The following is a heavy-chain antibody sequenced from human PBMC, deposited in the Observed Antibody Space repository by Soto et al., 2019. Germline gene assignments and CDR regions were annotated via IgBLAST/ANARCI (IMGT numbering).Heavy chain of an antibody. D-gene: IGHD2-2*01. CDR1: GFPFSSYW. V-gene: IGHV3-74*03. CDR3: TRRGCSTTGCYFN. CDR2: INGDASSI. J-gene: IGHJ4*02. Sequence: GGSLRLSCAASGFPFSSYWMHWVRQAPGKGLVWVSRINGDASSITYADSVKGRFTISRDNAKNTLYLQMNSLRAEDAAVYYCTRRGCSTTGCYFNWGRGARVSVSA.